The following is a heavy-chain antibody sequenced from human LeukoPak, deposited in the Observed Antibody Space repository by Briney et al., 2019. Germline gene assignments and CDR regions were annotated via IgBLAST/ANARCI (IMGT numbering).Heavy chain of an antibody. Sequence: PGGSLRLSCAASGFTFSNHAMHWVRQAPGKGLEWVAVIWYDGSNKYYADSVKGRFTLSRDNSKNTLFLQMNSLRPEDTAVYFCARDLTQLALFDYWGQGTLVTVSP. J-gene: IGHJ4*02. CDR1: GFTFSNHA. CDR2: IWYDGSNK. V-gene: IGHV3-33*08. D-gene: IGHD6-13*01. CDR3: ARDLTQLALFDY.